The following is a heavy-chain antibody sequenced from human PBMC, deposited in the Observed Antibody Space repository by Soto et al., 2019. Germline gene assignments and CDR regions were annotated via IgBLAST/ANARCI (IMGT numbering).Heavy chain of an antibody. CDR3: VRGAYGSWRMGV. J-gene: IGHJ6*02. CDR1: GFTFSDHY. D-gene: IGHD3-10*01. CDR2: SRNKANSYST. Sequence: EVQLVDSGGGLVQPGGSLRLSCAASGFTFSDHYMDWVRQAPGKGLEWVGRSRNKANSYSTEYAASVKGRFTISRDVSKNSLYLQMNSLRTEDTAVYYCVRGAYGSWRMGVWGQGTSVTVSS. V-gene: IGHV3-72*01.